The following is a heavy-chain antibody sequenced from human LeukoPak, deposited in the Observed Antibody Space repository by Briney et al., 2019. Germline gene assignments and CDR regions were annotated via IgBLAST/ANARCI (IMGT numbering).Heavy chain of an antibody. CDR3: ARYLVGAKAPRDY. V-gene: IGHV1-2*02. J-gene: IGHJ4*02. CDR1: GYTFTGYY. D-gene: IGHD1-26*01. Sequence: ASVKVSCKASGYTFTGYYMHWVRQAPGQGLEWMGWINPNSGGTNYAQKFQGRVTMTRDTSISTAYMELSRLRSDDTAVYYCARYLVGAKAPRDYWGQGTLVTVSS. CDR2: INPNSGGT.